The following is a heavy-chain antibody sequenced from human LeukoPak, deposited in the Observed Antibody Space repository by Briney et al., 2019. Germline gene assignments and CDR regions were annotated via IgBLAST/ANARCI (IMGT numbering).Heavy chain of an antibody. CDR1: GYTFTGYY. Sequence: ASVKVSCKASGYTFTGYYMHWVRQAPGQGLEWMGWINPNSGGTNYAQKFQGRVTMTRDTSISTAYMELSRLRSDDTAVYYCARGPNSGAIVVVITGDYWGQGTLATVSS. CDR3: ARGPNSGAIVVVITGDY. J-gene: IGHJ4*02. CDR2: INPNSGGT. V-gene: IGHV1-2*02. D-gene: IGHD3-22*01.